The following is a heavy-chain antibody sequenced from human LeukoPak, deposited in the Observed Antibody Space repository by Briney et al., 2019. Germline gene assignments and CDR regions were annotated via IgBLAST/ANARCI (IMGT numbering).Heavy chain of an antibody. V-gene: IGHV4-34*01. CDR3: ARGRGYCSGGSCSPQYYFGY. CDR2: INHSGST. Sequence: SETLSLTCAVYGGSFSGYYWSWIRQPPGKGLEWIGEINHSGSTNYNPSLKSRVTISVDTSKNQFSLKLSSVTAADTAVYYCARGRGYCSGGSCSPQYYFGYWGQGTLVTVSS. J-gene: IGHJ4*02. CDR1: GGSFSGYY. D-gene: IGHD2-15*01.